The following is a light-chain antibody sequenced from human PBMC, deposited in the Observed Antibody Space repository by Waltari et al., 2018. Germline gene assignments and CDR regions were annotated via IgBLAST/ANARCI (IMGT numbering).Light chain of an antibody. CDR3: QQYNEWPYT. Sequence: ETVMIQSPATLSVSPGERATLSCRASQSVSNNVAWFQRTLGQAPRLFIYAASSRSTNIPGRFGGSGSGTDFTLTISSLQAEDFAVYYCQQYNEWPYTFGQGTVLEI. CDR2: AAS. J-gene: IGKJ2*01. CDR1: QSVSNN. V-gene: IGKV3-15*01.